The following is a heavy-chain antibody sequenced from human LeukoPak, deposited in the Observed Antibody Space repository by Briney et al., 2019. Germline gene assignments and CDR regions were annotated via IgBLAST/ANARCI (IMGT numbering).Heavy chain of an antibody. CDR1: EFTFSSYW. CDR2: INTDGSST. Sequence: GGSLRLSCAASEFTFSSYWMHWVRQAPGKGLGWVSRINTDGSSTRYADSVKGRFTISRDNAKNTLYLQMNSPRVEDTAVYYCARQGVYYYYYMDVWGKGTTVTVSS. CDR3: ARQGVYYYYYMDV. V-gene: IGHV3-74*01. J-gene: IGHJ6*03.